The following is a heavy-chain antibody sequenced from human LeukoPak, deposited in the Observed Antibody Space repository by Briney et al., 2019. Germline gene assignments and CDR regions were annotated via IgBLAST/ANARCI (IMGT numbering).Heavy chain of an antibody. Sequence: PGGSLRLSCAASGFTFDDYAMHWVRQAPGKGLEWVSGISWNSGSIGYADSVKGRFTISRDNAKNSLYLQMNSLRAEETALYYCAKDGSSSWYAPSRDYYYYGMDVWGQGTTVTVSS. J-gene: IGHJ6*02. CDR1: GFTFDDYA. CDR3: AKDGSSSWYAPSRDYYYYGMDV. CDR2: ISWNSGSI. V-gene: IGHV3-9*01. D-gene: IGHD6-13*01.